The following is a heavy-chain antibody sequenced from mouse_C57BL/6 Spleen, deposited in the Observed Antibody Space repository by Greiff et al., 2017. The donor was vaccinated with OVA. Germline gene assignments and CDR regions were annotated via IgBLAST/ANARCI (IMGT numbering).Heavy chain of an antibody. D-gene: IGHD1-1*01. CDR1: GYTFTSYW. J-gene: IGHJ4*01. Sequence: VQLQQPGTELVKPGASVKLSCKASGYTFTSYWMHWVKQRPGQGLEWIGNINPSNGGTNYNEKFKSKATLTVDKSSSTAYMQLSSLTSEDSAVYYCARSSITTVVAPMAMDYWGQGTSVTVSS. CDR3: ARSSITTVVAPMAMDY. CDR2: INPSNGGT. V-gene: IGHV1-53*01.